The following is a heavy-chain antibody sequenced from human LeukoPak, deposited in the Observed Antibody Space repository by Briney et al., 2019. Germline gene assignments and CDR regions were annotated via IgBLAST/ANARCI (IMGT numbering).Heavy chain of an antibody. D-gene: IGHD1-26*01. Sequence: GGSLRLSCAASEFTFSDDWMSWVRPAPGKGLDGVAVISYDGSNKYYADSVKGRFTISRDNSKNTLYLQMNSLRAEDTAVYYCAKDTSGSYDYWGQGTLVTVSS. CDR1: EFTFSDDW. J-gene: IGHJ4*02. CDR2: ISYDGSNK. V-gene: IGHV3-30*18. CDR3: AKDTSGSYDY.